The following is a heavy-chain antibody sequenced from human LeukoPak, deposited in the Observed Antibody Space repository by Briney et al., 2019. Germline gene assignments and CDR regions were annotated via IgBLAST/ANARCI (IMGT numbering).Heavy chain of an antibody. CDR3: AKSPSSWGLYYFDY. V-gene: IGHV3-30*02. CDR1: GFTFSSYG. J-gene: IGHJ4*02. CDR2: IRYDGSDK. Sequence: PGGSLRLSCAASGFTFSSYGMHWVRQAPGKGLEWVAFIRYDGSDKYYADSVKSRFTISRDNSKNTLYLQMNSLRAEDSAVYYCAKSPSSWGLYYFDYWGQGTLVTVSS. D-gene: IGHD6-13*01.